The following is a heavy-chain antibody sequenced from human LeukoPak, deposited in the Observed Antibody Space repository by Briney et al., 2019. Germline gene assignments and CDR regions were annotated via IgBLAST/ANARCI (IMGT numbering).Heavy chain of an antibody. J-gene: IGHJ6*02. CDR3: ARLSRITIVRGAMDA. CDR1: GYSFTDYW. CDR2: IFPRDSEI. V-gene: IGHV5-51*01. Sequence: GEYLKISCKGSGYSFTDYWIAWVRQEPGQGLEWRVVIFPRDSEIRNSPSFQGRVTISADKSINTAYLQRSTLKASDTAIYYCARLSRITIVRGAMDAWGQGTPVTVSS. D-gene: IGHD3-10*01.